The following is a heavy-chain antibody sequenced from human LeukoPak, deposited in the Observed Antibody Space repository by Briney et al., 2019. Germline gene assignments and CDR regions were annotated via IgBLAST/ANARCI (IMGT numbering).Heavy chain of an antibody. V-gene: IGHV1-2*02. CDR3: ARAGYCSSTSCQQAAFDP. D-gene: IGHD2-2*01. CDR2: INPNSGGT. CDR1: GYTFTGYY. J-gene: IGHJ5*02. Sequence: ASVKVSCKASGYTFTGYYMHWVRQAPGQGLEWMGWINPNSGGTNYAQKFQGRVTMTRDTSISTACMELSRLRSDDTAVYYCARAGYCSSTSCQQAAFDPWGQGTLVTVSS.